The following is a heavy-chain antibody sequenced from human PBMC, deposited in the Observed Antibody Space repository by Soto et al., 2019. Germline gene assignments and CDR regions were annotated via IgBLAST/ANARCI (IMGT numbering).Heavy chain of an antibody. CDR1: GGSISSYY. CDR3: ARVADYGDYVVDY. D-gene: IGHD4-17*01. V-gene: IGHV4-59*12. Sequence: PSETLSLTCTVSGGSISSYYWSWIRQHPGKGLERIGYIYYSGSTNYNPSLKSRVTISVDTSKNQFSLKLSSVTAADTAVYYCARVADYGDYVVDYWGQGTLVTVSS. CDR2: IYYSGST. J-gene: IGHJ4*02.